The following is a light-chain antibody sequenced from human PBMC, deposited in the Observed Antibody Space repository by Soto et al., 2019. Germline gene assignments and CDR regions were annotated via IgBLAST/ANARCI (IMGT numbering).Light chain of an antibody. V-gene: IGKV3D-15*01. CDR1: QSVSSN. CDR3: QQYYNWPS. J-gene: IGKJ5*01. CDR2: DAS. Sequence: EIVMTQSPATLSVSPGERATLSCRASQSVSSNLAWYQQKPGQAPRLLIYDASNRATGIPARFSGSGSVTDFTLTISRLEPEDFAVYYCQQYYNWPSFGQGTRLE.